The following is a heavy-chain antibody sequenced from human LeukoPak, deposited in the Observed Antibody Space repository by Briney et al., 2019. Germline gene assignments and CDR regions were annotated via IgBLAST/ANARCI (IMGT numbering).Heavy chain of an antibody. Sequence: SETLSLTCTVSGGSISSGSYYWSWIRQPAGKGLEWIGRIYTSGSTNYNPSLKSRVTISVDTSKNQFSLKLSSVTAADTAVYYCARSGYYYDSSGYVGSYYYYYMDVWGKGTTVTVSS. J-gene: IGHJ6*03. CDR3: ARSGYYYDSSGYVGSYYYYYMDV. CDR1: GGSISSGSYY. CDR2: IYTSGST. V-gene: IGHV4-61*02. D-gene: IGHD3-22*01.